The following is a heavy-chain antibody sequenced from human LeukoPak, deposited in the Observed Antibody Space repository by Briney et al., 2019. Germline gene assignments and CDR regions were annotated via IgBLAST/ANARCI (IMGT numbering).Heavy chain of an antibody. CDR2: VSSAGSTK. V-gene: IGHV3-30*18. Sequence: GGSLRLSCAASGFTFSSYGMHWVRQAPGKGLEWVAVVSSAGSTKYYADSVKGRFTISRDNSMKTLDLQMNNLRAEDTAVYYCTKEGATGSPYSFDYWGQGTLVTVSS. CDR3: TKEGATGSPYSFDY. D-gene: IGHD1-1*01. CDR1: GFTFSSYG. J-gene: IGHJ4*02.